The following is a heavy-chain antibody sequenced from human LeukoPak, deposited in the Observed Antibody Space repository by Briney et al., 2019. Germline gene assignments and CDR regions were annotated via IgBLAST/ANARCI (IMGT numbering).Heavy chain of an antibody. J-gene: IGHJ4*02. CDR1: GGSISSHY. V-gene: IGHV4-4*07. Sequence: SETLSLTCTVSGGSISSHYWSWIRQPAGKGLEWIGRIYTSRGTDYNPSLKSRVTMSVDTSKNQFSLRLDSVTAADTAVYYCARGHDSSGYTFDYWGQGTLVTVSS. CDR2: IYTSRGT. CDR3: ARGHDSSGYTFDY. D-gene: IGHD3-22*01.